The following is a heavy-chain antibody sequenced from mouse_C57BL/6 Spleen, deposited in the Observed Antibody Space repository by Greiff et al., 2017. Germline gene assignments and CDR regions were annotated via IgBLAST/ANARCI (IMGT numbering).Heavy chain of an antibody. CDR1: GYTFTDYN. J-gene: IGHJ4*01. CDR3: ARTHYYAMDD. Sequence: VQLQQSGPELVKPGASVKMSCKASGYTFTDYNMHWVKQSHGKSLEWIGYINPNNGGTSYNQKFKGKATLTVNKTSSTADMERRSLTSEDSAVYYCARTHYYAMDDWGQGTSVTVSS. V-gene: IGHV1-22*01. CDR2: INPNNGGT.